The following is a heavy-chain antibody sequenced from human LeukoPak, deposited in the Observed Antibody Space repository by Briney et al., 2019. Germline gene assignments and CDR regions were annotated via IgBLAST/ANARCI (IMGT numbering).Heavy chain of an antibody. CDR2: ISAYNGNT. CDR1: GYTFTSYG. Sequence: ASVKVSCKASGYTFTSYGISWVRQAPGQGLEWMGWISAYNGNTNYAQKLQGRVTMTTDTSTSTAYMELRSLRSDDTAVYYCARDRHGYSSSWFDPWGQGTLVTVSS. V-gene: IGHV1-18*01. CDR3: ARDRHGYSSSWFDP. D-gene: IGHD6-19*01. J-gene: IGHJ5*02.